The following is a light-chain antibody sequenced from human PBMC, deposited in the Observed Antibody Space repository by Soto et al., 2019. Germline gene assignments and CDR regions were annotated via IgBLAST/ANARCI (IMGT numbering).Light chain of an antibody. V-gene: IGKV2D-29*01. CDR1: QSLLHGDGKTY. CDR3: MQSIQLPFT. J-gene: IGKJ2*01. CDR2: EVS. Sequence: DITLTQTPLSLSVTPGQAACISCKSSQSLLHGDGKTYLYWFLRRTGQPPQLLFYEVSNRFSRVPDRFSGSGSGADFTLTISRVEAEDVGLYYCMQSIQLPFTFGKGTKLEI.